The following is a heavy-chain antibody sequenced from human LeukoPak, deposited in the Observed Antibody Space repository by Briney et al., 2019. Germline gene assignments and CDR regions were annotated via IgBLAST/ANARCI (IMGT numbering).Heavy chain of an antibody. J-gene: IGHJ5*02. CDR2: TYYRSKWYN. Sequence: SQTLSLTCAISGDSVSSNSAAWNWIRQSPSRGLEWLGRTYYRSKWYNDYAVFVKSRITINPDTSKNQFSLQLNSVTPEDTAVYYCAKGTSYNWNDGWFDPWGNGILVTVSS. CDR3: AKGTSYNWNDGWFDP. V-gene: IGHV6-1*01. D-gene: IGHD1-20*01. CDR1: GDSVSSNSAA.